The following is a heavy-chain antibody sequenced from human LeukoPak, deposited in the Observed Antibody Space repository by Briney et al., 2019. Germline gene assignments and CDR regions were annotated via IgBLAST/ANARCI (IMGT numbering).Heavy chain of an antibody. D-gene: IGHD5-18*01. CDR1: GFTFGSYW. CDR3: TRSGAMD. J-gene: IGHJ4*02. CDR2: IKQDGSEK. Sequence: GGSLRLSCAASGFTFGSYWLNWVRQAPGKGLEWVANIKQDGSEKYYVDSVKGRFIISRDNAKNSLYLQMNSLRVEDTAVYYCTRSGAMDWGQGTLVTASS. V-gene: IGHV3-7*05.